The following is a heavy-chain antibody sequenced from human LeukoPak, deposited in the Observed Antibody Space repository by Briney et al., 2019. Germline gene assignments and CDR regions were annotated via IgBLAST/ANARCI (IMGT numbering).Heavy chain of an antibody. V-gene: IGHV3-23*01. Sequence: PGGSLRLSCAASGFTFSSYEMNWVRQAPGKGLEWVSAISGSGGSTYYADSVKGRFTISRDNSKNTLYLQMNSLRAEDTAVYYCAKDLEYQLLWPDYYYGMDVWGQGTTVTVSS. CDR2: ISGSGGST. CDR1: GFTFSSYE. J-gene: IGHJ6*02. D-gene: IGHD2-2*01. CDR3: AKDLEYQLLWPDYYYGMDV.